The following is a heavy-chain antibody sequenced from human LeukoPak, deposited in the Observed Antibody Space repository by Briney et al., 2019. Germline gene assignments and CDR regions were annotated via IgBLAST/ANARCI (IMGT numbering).Heavy chain of an antibody. V-gene: IGHV3-30*03. J-gene: IGHJ3*02. CDR3: ARDYFCSSTSCSATGAFDI. CDR1: GFTFSIYG. CDR2: ISFDGSNE. Sequence: GGSLGLSCAASGFTFSIYGMHWVRQAPGKGLEWVAVISFDGSNENYADSVKGRFTISRDNSKNTLYLQMNSLRPEDAAVYYCARDYFCSSTSCSATGAFDIWGQGTMVTVSS. D-gene: IGHD2-2*01.